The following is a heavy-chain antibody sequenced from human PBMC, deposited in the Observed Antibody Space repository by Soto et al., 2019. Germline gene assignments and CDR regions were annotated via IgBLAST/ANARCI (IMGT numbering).Heavy chain of an antibody. Sequence: QVQLQESGPGLVKPSQTLSLTCTVSGGSISSGGYYWSWILQHPGKGLEWIGYIYYSGSTYYNPSLKSRVTISVDTSKNQFSLKLSSVTAADTAVYYCARNGWFGGPTTDYWGQGTLVTVSS. CDR3: ARNGWFGGPTTDY. CDR2: IYYSGST. D-gene: IGHD3-10*01. J-gene: IGHJ4*02. V-gene: IGHV4-31*03. CDR1: GGSISSGGYY.